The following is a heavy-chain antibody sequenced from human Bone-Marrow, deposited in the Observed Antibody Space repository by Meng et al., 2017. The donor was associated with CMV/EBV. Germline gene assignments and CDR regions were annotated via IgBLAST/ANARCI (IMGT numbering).Heavy chain of an antibody. D-gene: IGHD6-13*01. CDR1: GFTFDDYA. Sequence: GGSLRLSCTASGFTFDDYAMHWVRQAPGKGLEWVSGISWNSGSIGYADSVKGRFTISRDNAKNSLYLQMNSLRAEDTALYYCAKEAAAGTDFDYWGQGTLVTVSS. J-gene: IGHJ4*02. V-gene: IGHV3-9*01. CDR3: AKEAAAGTDFDY. CDR2: ISWNSGSI.